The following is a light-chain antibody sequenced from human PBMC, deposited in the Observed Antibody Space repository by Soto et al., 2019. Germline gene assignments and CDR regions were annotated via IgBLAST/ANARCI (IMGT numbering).Light chain of an antibody. V-gene: IGKV3-11*02. J-gene: IGKJ1*01. CDR1: QSVSRY. CDR3: QQRKT. Sequence: EIVLTQSPATLSLSPGERATLSCRASQSVSRYLAWYQQKPGQAPRLLIYDASHRATGIPVRFSGSGSGRDFTLTISSLEPEDFAVYYCQQRKTFGQGTKVDIK. CDR2: DAS.